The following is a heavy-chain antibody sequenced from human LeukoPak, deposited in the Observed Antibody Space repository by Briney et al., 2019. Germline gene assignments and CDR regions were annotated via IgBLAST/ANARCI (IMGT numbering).Heavy chain of an antibody. CDR1: GGSINSNNYY. V-gene: IGHV4-39*07. D-gene: IGHD3-22*01. Sequence: NPSETLSLTCTVSGGSINSNNYYWGWIRQPPGKGLEWIGSMYYSGNTYYNSSLKSRVTISVDTSKNQFSLKLSSVTAADTAVYYCAREGIGYYYDSSGYVDYWGQGTLVTVSS. J-gene: IGHJ4*02. CDR3: AREGIGYYYDSSGYVDY. CDR2: MYYSGNT.